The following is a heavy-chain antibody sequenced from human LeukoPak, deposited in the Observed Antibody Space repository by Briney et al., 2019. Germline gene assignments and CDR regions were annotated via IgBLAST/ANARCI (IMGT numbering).Heavy chain of an antibody. Sequence: GGSLRLSCAASGFEFSIYWISWVRQAPGKGLEWVANIKQDGSEKYYVDSVKGRFTISRDNAKNSVYLQMNSLRAEDTAVYYCARVSPVATVGNWGQGTLVTVSS. CDR1: GFEFSIYW. CDR3: ARVSPVATVGN. D-gene: IGHD5-12*01. J-gene: IGHJ4*02. CDR2: IKQDGSEK. V-gene: IGHV3-7*05.